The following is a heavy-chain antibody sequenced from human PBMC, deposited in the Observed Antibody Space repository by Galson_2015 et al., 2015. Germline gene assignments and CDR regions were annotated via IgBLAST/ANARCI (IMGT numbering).Heavy chain of an antibody. J-gene: IGHJ4*02. V-gene: IGHV3-33*01. CDR2: IWYDGSNK. Sequence: SLRLSCAASGFTFSDYAMHWVRQAPGKGLEWVAVIWYDGSNKYYTDSVKGRFTIPRDNSKNTVYLQINSLRAEDTAVYYCATLGGYAGDYWGQGTLVTVSS. CDR1: GFTFSDYA. CDR3: ATLGGYAGDY. D-gene: IGHD5-12*01.